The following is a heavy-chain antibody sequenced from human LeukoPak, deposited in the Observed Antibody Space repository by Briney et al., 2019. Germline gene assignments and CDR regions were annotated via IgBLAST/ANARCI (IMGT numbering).Heavy chain of an antibody. CDR1: GFIVSSDS. CDR2: IYSGGST. Sequence: PGGSLRLSCTVSGFIVSSDSMSWVRQAPGKGLERVSFIYSGGSTHYSDSVKGRFTISRDNSKNTLYLQMNSLRAEDTAVYYCAKDRTVTNWFDPWGQGTLVTVSS. CDR3: AKDRTVTNWFDP. J-gene: IGHJ5*02. V-gene: IGHV3-53*01. D-gene: IGHD4-17*01.